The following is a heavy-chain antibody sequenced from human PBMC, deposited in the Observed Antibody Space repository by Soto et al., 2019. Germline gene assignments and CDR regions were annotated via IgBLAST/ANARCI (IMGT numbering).Heavy chain of an antibody. CDR1: GDTFNFYT. CDR3: ATNYGSGSTHFDS. CDR2: IIPMLGMS. Sequence: QVQLVQSGAEVKKPGSPVRVSCTASGDTFNFYTISWVRQVPGQGPEWMGKIIPMLGMSNYAQKFQGRVTIMADKSTSTVYMNLSGLTSEATAVYYWATNYGSGSTHFDSWGQGTLGTVS. D-gene: IGHD3-10*01. V-gene: IGHV1-69*02. J-gene: IGHJ4*02.